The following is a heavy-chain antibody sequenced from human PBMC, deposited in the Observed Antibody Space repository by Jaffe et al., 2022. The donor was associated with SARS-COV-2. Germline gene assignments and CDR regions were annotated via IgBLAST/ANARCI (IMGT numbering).Heavy chain of an antibody. CDR2: IYYSGST. Sequence: QLQLQESGPGLVKPSETLSLTCTVSGGSISSSSYYWGWIRQPPGKGLEWIGSIYYSGSTYYNPSLKSRVTISVDTSKNQFSLKLSSVTAADTAVYYCARHHAYCGGDCSSYYFDYWGQGTLVTVSS. CDR3: ARHHAYCGGDCSSYYFDY. V-gene: IGHV4-39*01. CDR1: GGSISSSSYY. D-gene: IGHD2-21*02. J-gene: IGHJ4*02.